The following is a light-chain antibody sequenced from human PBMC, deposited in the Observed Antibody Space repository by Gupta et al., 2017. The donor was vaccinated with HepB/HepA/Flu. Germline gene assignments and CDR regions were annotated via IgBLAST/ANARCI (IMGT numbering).Light chain of an antibody. J-gene: IGLJ2*01. CDR3: KVWDSISDRVV. V-gene: IGLV3-21*04. CDR2: FDS. CDR1: DVGSKS. Sequence: SYVLTQPPSVSVAPGKTARITCGGNDVGSKSVHWYQQKPGQAPVLVIYFDSDRPSGIPERFSGSNSGHTATLTISRVDAGDEADYYCKVWDSISDRVVFGGGTKLTVL.